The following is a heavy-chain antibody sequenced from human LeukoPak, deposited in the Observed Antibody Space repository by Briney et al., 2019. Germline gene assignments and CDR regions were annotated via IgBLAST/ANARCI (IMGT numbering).Heavy chain of an antibody. D-gene: IGHD7-27*01. J-gene: IGHJ4*02. CDR2: ISSTGVL. V-gene: IGHV3-69-1*01. Sequence: PGGSLRLSCAASGFTFSDYPMNWVRQTPGKGLEWVSYISSTGVLYYADSVRGRFSISRDNAMNSVYMQMNSLRAEDTALYYCARDHNWGFDYWGRGTLVTVPS. CDR3: ARDHNWGFDY. CDR1: GFTFSDYP.